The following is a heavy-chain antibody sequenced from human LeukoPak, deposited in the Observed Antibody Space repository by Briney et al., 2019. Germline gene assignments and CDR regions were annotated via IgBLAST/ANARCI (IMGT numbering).Heavy chain of an antibody. V-gene: IGHV4-61*02. CDR3: ARDSPSGITIFGVVPPYYYYYMDV. D-gene: IGHD3-3*01. CDR1: GGSISSGSYY. CDR2: IYTSGST. J-gene: IGHJ6*03. Sequence: SQTLSLTXTVSGGSISSGSYYWSWIRQPAGKGLEWIGRIYTSGSTNYNPSLKSRVTISVDTSKNQFSLKLSSVTAADTAVYYCARDSPSGITIFGVVPPYYYYYMDVWGKGTTVTVSS.